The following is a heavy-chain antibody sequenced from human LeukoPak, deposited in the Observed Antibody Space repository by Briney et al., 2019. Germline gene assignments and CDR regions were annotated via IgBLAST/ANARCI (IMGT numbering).Heavy chain of an antibody. D-gene: IGHD5-24*01. V-gene: IGHV3-23*01. Sequence: GGSLRLSCAASGFTFSSYGMSWVRQAPGKGLEWVSAISGSGGSTYYADSVKGRFTISRDNSKNTLYLQMNSLRAEDTAVYYCAKDGVRSRDGYSGLFDYWGQGTLVTVSS. CDR3: AKDGVRSRDGYSGLFDY. CDR1: GFTFSSYG. CDR2: ISGSGGST. J-gene: IGHJ4*02.